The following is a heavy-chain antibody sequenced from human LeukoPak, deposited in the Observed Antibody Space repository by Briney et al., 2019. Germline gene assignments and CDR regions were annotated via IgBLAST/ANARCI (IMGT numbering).Heavy chain of an antibody. CDR1: GFTFDDYA. CDR3: AKGGKWDVTPFDY. Sequence: GGSLRLSCAASGFTFDDYAMHWVRQAPGKGLEWVSTISGGGGSTYYADSVKGRFTISRDNSKNTLYLQVNSLRAEDTAVYYCAKGGKWDVTPFDYWGQGTLVTVSS. V-gene: IGHV3-23*01. J-gene: IGHJ4*02. D-gene: IGHD1-26*01. CDR2: ISGGGGST.